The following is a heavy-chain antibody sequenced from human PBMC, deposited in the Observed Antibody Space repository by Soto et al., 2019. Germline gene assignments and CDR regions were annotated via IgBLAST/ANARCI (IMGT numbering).Heavy chain of an antibody. V-gene: IGHV3-15*07. J-gene: IGHJ4*02. Sequence: GGSLRLSCAASGFTFSNAWMNWVRQAPGKGLEWVGRIKSKTDGGTTDYAAPVKGRFTISRDDSKNTLYLQMNSLKTEDTAVYYCTTILWFGESLYYFDYWGQGTLVTVSS. CDR2: IKSKTDGGTT. CDR1: GFTFSNAW. CDR3: TTILWFGESLYYFDY. D-gene: IGHD3-10*01.